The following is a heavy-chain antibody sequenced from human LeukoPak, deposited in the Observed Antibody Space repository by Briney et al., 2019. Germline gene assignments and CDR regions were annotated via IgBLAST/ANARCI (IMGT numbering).Heavy chain of an antibody. CDR2: IIPIFGTA. CDR3: ARDGVGSMGSSLAY. CDR1: GYTFTSYG. Sequence: GASVKVSCKASGYTFTSYGISWVRQAPGQGLEWMGGIIPIFGTANYAQKFQGRATITADESTSTAYMELSSLRSEDTAVYYCARDGVGSMGSSLAYWGQGTLVTVSS. V-gene: IGHV1-69*13. J-gene: IGHJ4*02. D-gene: IGHD2-2*01.